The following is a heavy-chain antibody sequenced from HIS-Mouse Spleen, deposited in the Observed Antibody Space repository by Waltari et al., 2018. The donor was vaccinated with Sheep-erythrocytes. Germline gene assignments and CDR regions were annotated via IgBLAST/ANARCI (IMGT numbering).Heavy chain of an antibody. D-gene: IGHD1-7*01. V-gene: IGHV3-30*04. CDR1: GFTFSRYA. CDR2: ISYDGSNK. CDR3: ASICGTTKDYYYYGMDV. Sequence: QVQLVESGGGVVQPGRSLRLSCAASGFTFSRYAMPWVRQAPGKGLEWVAVISYDGSNKYYADSVKGRFTISRDNSKNTLYLQMNSLRAEDTAVYYCASICGTTKDYYYYGMDVWGQGTTVTVSS. J-gene: IGHJ6*02.